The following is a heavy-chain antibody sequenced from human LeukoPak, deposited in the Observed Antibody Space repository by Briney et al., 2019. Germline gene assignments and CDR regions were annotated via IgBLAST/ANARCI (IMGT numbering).Heavy chain of an antibody. CDR3: ARAPYSSGWYHRWYFDL. D-gene: IGHD6-19*01. J-gene: IGHJ2*01. CDR1: GGSFNSGLYY. Sequence: SETLSLTCSVSGGSFNSGLYYWVWIRQPPGKGLEWIGNIYYSGSTYYNPSLKSRVTISVDTSKNQFSLKLSSVTAADTAVYYCARAPYSSGWYHRWYFDLWGRGTLVTVSS. CDR2: IYYSGST. V-gene: IGHV4-39*07.